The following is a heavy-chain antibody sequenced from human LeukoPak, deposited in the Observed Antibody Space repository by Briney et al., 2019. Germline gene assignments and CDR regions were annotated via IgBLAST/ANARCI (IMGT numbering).Heavy chain of an antibody. CDR1: GFTFDGYA. CDR3: AREVGYGDFSYYFDY. CDR2: ITWNSGSL. D-gene: IGHD4-17*01. J-gene: IGHJ4*02. V-gene: IGHV3-9*01. Sequence: PGGSLRLSCAASGFTFDGYAMHWVRQVPGKGLEWVSGITWNSGSLGYADSVKGRFSISRDNAKNPLYLQMNSLRAEDTALYYCAREVGYGDFSYYFDYWGQGTLVTVSS.